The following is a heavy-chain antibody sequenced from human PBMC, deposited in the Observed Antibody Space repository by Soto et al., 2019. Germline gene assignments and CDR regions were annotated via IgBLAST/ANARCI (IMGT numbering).Heavy chain of an antibody. J-gene: IGHJ4*02. Sequence: EVQLLESGGGLVQPGGSLRLSCAASGFTLSSCVMTWVHQATGKGLEWVSGIDTGGGGTYYADSVKGRFTISRDNSKKMLYLQTNSLRAEDTAVYYCAKGPEQLVHGVFDYWGQGTLVTVFS. CDR1: GFTLSSCV. CDR2: IDTGGGGT. D-gene: IGHD6-6*01. CDR3: AKGPEQLVHGVFDY. V-gene: IGHV3-23*01.